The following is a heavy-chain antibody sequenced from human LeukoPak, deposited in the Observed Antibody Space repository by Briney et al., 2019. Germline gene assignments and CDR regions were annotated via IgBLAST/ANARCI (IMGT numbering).Heavy chain of an antibody. CDR1: GYTFTDFG. V-gene: IGHV1-18*01. D-gene: IGHD5-12*01. CDR2: ISAYNRQI. CDR3: VRDMGGYSGSFFDY. Sequence: ASVKVSCKASGYTFTDFGISWVRQAPGQGLQWMGWISAYNRQIHYPQNLQGRVVMTTDTSTSTAYMELRSLRSDDTAMYYCVRDMGGYSGSFFDYWGQGTLVTVSS. J-gene: IGHJ4*02.